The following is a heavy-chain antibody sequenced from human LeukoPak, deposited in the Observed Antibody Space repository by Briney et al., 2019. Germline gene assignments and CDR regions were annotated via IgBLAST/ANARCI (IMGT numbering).Heavy chain of an antibody. D-gene: IGHD3-22*01. Sequence: SETLSLTCTVSGGSISTYYWSWIRQSAGKGLEWIGRIYTSGTTNYNPSLKSRVTISVDTSKNQFSLRLSSVTAADMAVYYCARVYDSSGYFPLFDYWGQGTLVTVSS. CDR3: ARVYDSSGYFPLFDY. CDR1: GGSISTYY. CDR2: IYTSGTT. V-gene: IGHV4-4*07. J-gene: IGHJ4*02.